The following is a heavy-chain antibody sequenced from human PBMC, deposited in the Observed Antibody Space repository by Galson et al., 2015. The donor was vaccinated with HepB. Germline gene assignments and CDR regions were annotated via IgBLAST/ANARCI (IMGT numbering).Heavy chain of an antibody. Sequence: SVKVSCKASGYTFSNYAINWVRQTPGQGLEWMGWINTNTGNPTYARGFTGRFVFSLDTSVSTASLQISSLKPEDTAVYYCAGEMKDCSGGSCYGWGYYYYYYMNVWGKGTTVTVSS. D-gene: IGHD2-15*01. CDR2: INTNTGNP. J-gene: IGHJ6*03. CDR3: AGEMKDCSGGSCYGWGYYYYYYMNV. V-gene: IGHV7-4-1*02. CDR1: GYTFSNYA.